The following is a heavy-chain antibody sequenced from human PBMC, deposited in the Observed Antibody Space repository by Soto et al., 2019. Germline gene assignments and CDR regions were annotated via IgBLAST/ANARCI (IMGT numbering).Heavy chain of an antibody. V-gene: IGHV1-69*13. J-gene: IGHJ6*02. D-gene: IGHD5-12*01. Sequence: SVKVSCKASGGTFSSYAISWVRQAPGQGLEWMGGIIPIFGTANYAQKFQGRVTITADESTSTAYMELSSLRSEDTAVYYCARDNVEMATKDYYYGMDVWGQGTTVTVSS. CDR2: IIPIFGTA. CDR3: ARDNVEMATKDYYYGMDV. CDR1: GGTFSSYA.